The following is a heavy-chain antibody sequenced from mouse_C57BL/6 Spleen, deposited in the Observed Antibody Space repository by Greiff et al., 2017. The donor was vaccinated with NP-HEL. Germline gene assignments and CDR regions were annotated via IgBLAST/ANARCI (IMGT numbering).Heavy chain of an antibody. CDR2: ISSGSSTI. J-gene: IGHJ2*01. CDR1: GFTFSDYG. V-gene: IGHV5-17*01. Sequence: EVHLVESGGGLVKPGGSLKLSCAASGFTFSDYGMHWVRQAPEKGLEWVAYISSGSSTIYSADTVKGRFTISRDNAKNTLFLQMTSLRSEDTAMYYCARGITTVDYWGQGTTLTVSS. CDR3: ARGITTVDY. D-gene: IGHD2-4*01.